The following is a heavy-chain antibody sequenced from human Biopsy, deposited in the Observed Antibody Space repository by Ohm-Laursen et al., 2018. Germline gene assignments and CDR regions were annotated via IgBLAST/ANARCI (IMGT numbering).Heavy chain of an antibody. Sequence: SETLSLTCTVSGGSISNNNYYWGWIRQPPGKGLEWIESIFYRGSTHYKPSLKSRVNISVDTSKNQFSLKLNSVTAADTAVYYCARDCDTSGYYYVSWGQGTLVTVSS. CDR2: IFYRGST. V-gene: IGHV4-39*01. CDR3: ARDCDTSGYYYVS. D-gene: IGHD3-22*01. J-gene: IGHJ5*02. CDR1: GGSISNNNYY.